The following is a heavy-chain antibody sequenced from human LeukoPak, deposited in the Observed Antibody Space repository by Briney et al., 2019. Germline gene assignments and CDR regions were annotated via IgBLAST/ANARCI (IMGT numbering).Heavy chain of an antibody. D-gene: IGHD3-10*01. CDR3: ARDSTYYYDSGSSGPYYFDN. Sequence: PGGSLRLSCAASGFTFSNYAMHWVRQAPGKGLEWVSLISSGGTYEYYADSVKGRFIISRDNSKNTLYLQLNSLRAEDTAVYYCARDSTYYYDSGSSGPYYFDNWGQGTLVTVSS. CDR2: ISSGGTYE. CDR1: GFTFSNYA. J-gene: IGHJ4*02. V-gene: IGHV3-30*01.